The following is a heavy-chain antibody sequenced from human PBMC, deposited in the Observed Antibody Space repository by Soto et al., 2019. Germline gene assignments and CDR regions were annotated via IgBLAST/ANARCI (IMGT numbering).Heavy chain of an antibody. CDR2: ISGSGGST. CDR1: GFTFSSYA. D-gene: IGHD5-12*01. J-gene: IGHJ3*02. V-gene: IGHV3-23*01. CDR3: AKHVMGLRGAHPDAFDI. Sequence: GGSLRLSCAASGFTFSSYAMSWVRQAPGKGLEWVSAISGSGGSTDYADSVKGRFTISGDNSKNTLDLQMNSLRAEDTAIYNCAKHVMGLRGAHPDAFDIWGQGTMVTVSS.